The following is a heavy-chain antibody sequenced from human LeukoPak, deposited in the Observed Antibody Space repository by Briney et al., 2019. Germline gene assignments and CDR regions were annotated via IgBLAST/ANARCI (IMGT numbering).Heavy chain of an antibody. CDR1: GFTFSSYA. D-gene: IGHD4-11*01. CDR2: ISYDGSNK. Sequence: GGSLRLSCAASGFTFSSYAMHWVRQALGKGLEWVAVISYDGSNKYYADSVKGRFTISRDNAKNTLYLQMNSLRAEDTAVYYCARDTGRWGQGTLVTVSS. J-gene: IGHJ4*02. CDR3: ARDTGR. V-gene: IGHV3-30-3*01.